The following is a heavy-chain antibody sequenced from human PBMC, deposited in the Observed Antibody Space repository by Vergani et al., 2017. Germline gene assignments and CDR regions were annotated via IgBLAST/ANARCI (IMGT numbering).Heavy chain of an antibody. Sequence: EVQLVQSGAEVKKPGESLKISCKGSRYSFTSYWIGWVRQMPGKGLEWMGIIYPGDSDSRYSPSFQGQVTISADKSISTAYLQWSSLKASDTAMYYCARSVIAAAGISWFDPWGQGTLVTVSS. D-gene: IGHD6-13*01. V-gene: IGHV5-51*01. CDR1: RYSFTSYW. CDR2: IYPGDSDS. J-gene: IGHJ5*02. CDR3: ARSVIAAAGISWFDP.